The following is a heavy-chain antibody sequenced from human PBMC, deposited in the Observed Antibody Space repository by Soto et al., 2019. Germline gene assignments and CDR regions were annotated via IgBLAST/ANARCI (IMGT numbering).Heavy chain of an antibody. CDR2: IYHSGST. CDR1: GGSISSGGYS. J-gene: IGHJ4*02. Sequence: SGTLSLTCAVSGGSISSGGYSWSWIRQPPGKGLEWIGYIYHSGSTYYNPSLKSRVTISVDRSKNQFSLKLSSVTAADTAVYYCAKNWNWGSLVHWGQGTLVTVSS. CDR3: AKNWNWGSLVH. V-gene: IGHV4-30-2*01. D-gene: IGHD7-27*01.